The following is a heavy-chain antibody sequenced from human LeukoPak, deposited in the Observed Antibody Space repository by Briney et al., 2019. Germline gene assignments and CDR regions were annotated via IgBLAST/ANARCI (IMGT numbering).Heavy chain of an antibody. Sequence: GGSLRLSCAASGFTFSSYWMHWVRQAPGKGLVWVSRINPDGSSTTYADSAKDLFAISRDNARNTLYLQMNSLRAEDTAVYYCARDRRYSSGWSSYYYGMDVWGQGTTVTVSS. D-gene: IGHD6-19*01. CDR1: GFTFSSYW. V-gene: IGHV3-74*01. J-gene: IGHJ6*02. CDR3: ARDRRYSSGWSSYYYGMDV. CDR2: INPDGSST.